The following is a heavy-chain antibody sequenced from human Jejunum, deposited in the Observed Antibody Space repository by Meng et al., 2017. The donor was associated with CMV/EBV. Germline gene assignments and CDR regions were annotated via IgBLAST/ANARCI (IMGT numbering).Heavy chain of an antibody. Sequence: GFSLSSYALHWVRQAPGQGLEWVATISTSSTYMFYEDSVKGRFTISRDDAKKTVYLQMTSLRAEDTAVYYCVRDILRVGITYYFDYWGQGTLVTVSS. CDR3: VRDILRVGITYYFDY. CDR2: ISTSSTYM. V-gene: IGHV3-21*01. D-gene: IGHD1-26*01. CDR1: GFSLSSYA. J-gene: IGHJ4*02.